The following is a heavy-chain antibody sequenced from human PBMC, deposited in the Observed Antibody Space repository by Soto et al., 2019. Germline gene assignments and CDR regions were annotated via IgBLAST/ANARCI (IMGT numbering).Heavy chain of an antibody. CDR3: ARVADCSSTSCFAFVGAHFYGMDV. D-gene: IGHD2-2*01. CDR2: ISGSSSTI. Sequence: PGGSLRLSCAASGFTFSTYSMNWVRQAPGKGLEWVSYISGSSSTIYYADSVKGRFTISRDNANNSLYLQLNGLRHEDTAVYYCARVADCSSTSCFAFVGAHFYGMDVWGQGTTVTVSS. V-gene: IGHV3-48*02. CDR1: GFTFSTYS. J-gene: IGHJ6*02.